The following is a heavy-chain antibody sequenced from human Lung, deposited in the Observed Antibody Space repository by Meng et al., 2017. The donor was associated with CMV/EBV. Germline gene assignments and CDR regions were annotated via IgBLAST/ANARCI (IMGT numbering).Heavy chain of an antibody. CDR1: GSSFSSYY. Sequence: SQXXXLTXSVYGSSFSSYYWTRIRQPPGKGPEWIGEINHSGGTNYKRSLNRRLAILVDTSKHQFSLKPSALTATDTAVYYCLRGPQVSWLRSRLAAFDIWGQGXMVTVSS. CDR2: INHSGGT. D-gene: IGHD5-12*01. CDR3: LRGPQVSWLRSRLAAFDI. J-gene: IGHJ3*02. V-gene: IGHV4-34*01.